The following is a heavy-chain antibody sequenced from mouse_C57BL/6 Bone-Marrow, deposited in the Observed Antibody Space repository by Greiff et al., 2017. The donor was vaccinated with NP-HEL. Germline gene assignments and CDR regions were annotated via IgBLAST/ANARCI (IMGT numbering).Heavy chain of an antibody. CDR3: AREAAQATFPYYAMDY. Sequence: LQQPGAELVKPGASVKMSCKASGYTFTSYWITWVKQRPGQGLEWIGDIYPGSGSTNYNEKFKSKATLTVDTSSSTAYMQLSSLTSEDSAVYYCAREAAQATFPYYAMDYWGQGTSVTVSS. CDR1: GYTFTSYW. CDR2: IYPGSGST. D-gene: IGHD3-2*02. V-gene: IGHV1-55*01. J-gene: IGHJ4*01.